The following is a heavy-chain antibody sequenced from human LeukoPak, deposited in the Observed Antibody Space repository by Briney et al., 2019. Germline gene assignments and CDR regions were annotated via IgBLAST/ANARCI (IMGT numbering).Heavy chain of an antibody. CDR2: INPNSGGT. J-gene: IGHJ5*02. Sequence: ASVKVSCKASGYTFTSYYMHWVRQAPGQGLEWMGWINPNSGGTNYAQKFQGRVTMTRDTSISTAYMELSRLRSDDTAVYYCARESYCSSTSCYAGGVASANWFDPWGQGTLVTVSS. CDR1: GYTFTSYY. CDR3: ARESYCSSTSCYAGGVASANWFDP. V-gene: IGHV1-2*02. D-gene: IGHD2-2*01.